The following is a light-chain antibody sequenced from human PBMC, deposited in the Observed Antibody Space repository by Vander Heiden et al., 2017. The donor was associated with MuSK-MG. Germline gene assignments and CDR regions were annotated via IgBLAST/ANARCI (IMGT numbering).Light chain of an antibody. CDR2: GAS. V-gene: IGKV3-20*01. J-gene: IGKJ1*01. CDR1: QSVSSNY. CDR3: QQYGTSPET. Sequence: EIVLTQSPGTLSLSPGERATLSCRASQSVSSNYLAWYQQKPGQAPRLFIYGASSRATGIPDRFSGSRSGTDFTLTIIRLEPEDFAVYYCQQYGTSPETFGQGTKVEIK.